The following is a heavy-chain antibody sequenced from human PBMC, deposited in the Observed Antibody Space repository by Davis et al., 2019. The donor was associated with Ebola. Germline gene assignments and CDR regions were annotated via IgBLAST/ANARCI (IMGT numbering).Heavy chain of an antibody. CDR1: EFRVSGPY. CDR3: ARHYVYDYYMGLDV. CDR2: IYTGGRT. D-gene: IGHD3-10*02. Sequence: GGSLRLSCAASEFRVSGPYMSWVRQAPGKGLEWVSVIYTGGRTYYTDSVKGRFTISRDNSKNTIYLQMNSLRAGDTAVYYCARHYVYDYYMGLDVWGQGTTVTVSS. J-gene: IGHJ6*02. V-gene: IGHV3-66*04.